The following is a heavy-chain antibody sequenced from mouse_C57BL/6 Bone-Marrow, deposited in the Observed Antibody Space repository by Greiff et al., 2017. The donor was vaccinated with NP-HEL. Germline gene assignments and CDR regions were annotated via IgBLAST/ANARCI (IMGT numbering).Heavy chain of an antibody. CDR2: IRNKANGYTT. Sequence: EVQVVESGGGLVQPGGSLSLSCAASGFTFTDYYMSWVRQPPGKALEWLGFIRNKANGYTTEYSASVKGRFTISRDNSQSILYLQMNALRAEDSATYYCARYNYGSLYYFDYWGQGTTLTVSS. CDR1: GFTFTDYY. D-gene: IGHD1-1*01. J-gene: IGHJ2*01. CDR3: ARYNYGSLYYFDY. V-gene: IGHV7-3*01.